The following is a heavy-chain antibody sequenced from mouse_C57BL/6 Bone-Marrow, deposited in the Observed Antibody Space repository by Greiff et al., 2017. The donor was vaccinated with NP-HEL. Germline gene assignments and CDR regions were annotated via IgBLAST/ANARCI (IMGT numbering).Heavy chain of an antibody. J-gene: IGHJ3*01. V-gene: IGHV1-81*01. CDR2: IYPRSGNT. CDR3: ARREWAWFAY. Sequence: QVQLQQSGAELARPGASVKLSCKASGYTFTSYGISWVKQRTGQGLEWIGEIYPRSGNTYYNEKFKGKATLTADKSSSTAYMELRSLTSEDSAVYFCARREWAWFAYWGQGTRVTVSA. CDR1: GYTFTSYG.